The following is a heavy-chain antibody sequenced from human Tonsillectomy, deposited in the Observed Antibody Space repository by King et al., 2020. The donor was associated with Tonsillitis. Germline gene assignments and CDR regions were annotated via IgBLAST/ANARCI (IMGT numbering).Heavy chain of an antibody. V-gene: IGHV3-7*03. CDR1: GFTSSTYW. J-gene: IGHJ4*02. D-gene: IGHD5-12*01. CDR3: ASTTVATTHFDY. CDR2: IKQDGSEK. Sequence: VQLVESGGGLVQPGGSLRLSCAASGFTSSTYWMSWVRQAPGKGLEWVANIKQDGSEKYYVDSVKGRFTISRDNAKNSLYLQMNSLRAEDTAVYYCASTTVATTHFDYWGQGTLVTVSS.